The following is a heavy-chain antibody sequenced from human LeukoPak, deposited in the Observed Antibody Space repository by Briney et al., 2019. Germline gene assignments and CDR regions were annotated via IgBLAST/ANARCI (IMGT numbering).Heavy chain of an antibody. CDR2: INPNSGGT. Sequence: ASVKVSCKASGYTFTGYYMHWVRQAPGQGLEWMGRINPNSGGTNYAQKFQGRVTMTRDTSISTAYMELSRLRSDDTAVYYCARDHNYYDSSGYYLLWGQGTLVTVSS. CDR1: GYTFTGYY. J-gene: IGHJ4*02. CDR3: ARDHNYYDSSGYYLL. V-gene: IGHV1-2*06. D-gene: IGHD3-22*01.